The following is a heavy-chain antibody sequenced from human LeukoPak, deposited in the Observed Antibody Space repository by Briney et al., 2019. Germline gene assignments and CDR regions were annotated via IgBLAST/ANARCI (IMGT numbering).Heavy chain of an antibody. V-gene: IGHV3-48*03. Sequence: GGSLRLSCAASGFTFSSYEMNWVRQAPGRGGEWVSYICSSGSTIYYAASVKGRFTISRDNAKNSLYLQMNSLRAEDTAVYYCAELGITMIGGVWGKGTTVTISS. CDR2: ICSSGSTI. D-gene: IGHD3-10*02. J-gene: IGHJ6*04. CDR3: AELGITMIGGV. CDR1: GFTFSSYE.